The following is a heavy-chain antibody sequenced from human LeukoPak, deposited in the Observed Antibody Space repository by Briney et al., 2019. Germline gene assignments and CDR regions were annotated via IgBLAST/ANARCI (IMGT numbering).Heavy chain of an antibody. CDR2: INHSGST. V-gene: IGHV4-34*01. Sequence: NPSETLSLTCAVYGGSFSGYYWSWIRQPPGKGLEWIGEINHSGSTNYNPSLKSRVTISVDTSKNQFSLKLSSVTAADTAVYYCARQDTVMVNRGSFDYWGQGTLVTVSS. CDR1: GGSFSGYY. J-gene: IGHJ4*02. CDR3: ARQDTVMVNRGSFDY. D-gene: IGHD5-18*01.